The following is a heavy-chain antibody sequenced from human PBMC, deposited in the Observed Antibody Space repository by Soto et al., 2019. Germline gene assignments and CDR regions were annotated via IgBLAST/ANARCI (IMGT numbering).Heavy chain of an antibody. Sequence: QVHLVQSGAEVQKPGASVRISCQASGYAFTTSAIHWVRQAPGQSLEWMGWINPATGDTKYSQNVRGRVTFALDTSATSVYMYLRPLASHDTAVYYCARAAGTSKLLTSSFVPWGQGTLVTVSS. CDR3: ARAAGTSKLLTSSFVP. V-gene: IGHV1-3*01. CDR1: GYAFTTSA. D-gene: IGHD6-13*01. J-gene: IGHJ5*02. CDR2: INPATGDT.